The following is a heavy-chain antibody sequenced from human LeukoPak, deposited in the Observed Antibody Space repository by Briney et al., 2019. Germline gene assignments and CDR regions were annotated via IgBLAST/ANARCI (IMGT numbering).Heavy chain of an antibody. CDR3: ARQVPVWGSYRLDY. CDR1: GYSISSGYY. V-gene: IGHV4-38-2*02. CDR2: IYHSGST. Sequence: SETLSLTCTVSGYSISSGYYWGWIRQPPGKGLEWIGSIYHSGSTNYNPSLKSRVTISVDTSKNQFSLKLSSVTAADTAVYYCARQVPVWGSYRLDYWGQGTLVTVSS. D-gene: IGHD3-16*02. J-gene: IGHJ4*02.